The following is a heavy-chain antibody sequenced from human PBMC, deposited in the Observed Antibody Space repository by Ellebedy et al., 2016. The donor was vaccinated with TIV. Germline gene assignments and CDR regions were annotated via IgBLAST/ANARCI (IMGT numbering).Heavy chain of an antibody. D-gene: IGHD6-19*01. CDR3: ARHAVAGTPYYGMDV. CDR1: GYSLTSYW. J-gene: IGHJ6*02. V-gene: IGHV5-10-1*01. CDR2: IDPSDSYT. Sequence: GESLKISXKGSGYSLTSYWISWVRQMPGKGLEWMGRIDPSDSYTNYSPSFQGHVTISADKSISTAYLQWSSLKASDTAMYYCARHAVAGTPYYGMDVWGQGTTVTVSS.